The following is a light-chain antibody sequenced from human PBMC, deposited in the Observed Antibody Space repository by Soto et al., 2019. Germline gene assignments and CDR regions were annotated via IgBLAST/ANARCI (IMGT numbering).Light chain of an antibody. Sequence: QAVVTQPASVSGSPGQSITISCTGTSSDVGSYNLVSWYQQHPGKAPKLMIYEVSKRPSGVSNRFSGSKSGNTASLTISGLQAEDEADYYCCSYAGSSYVFGTGTKLTVL. CDR2: EVS. CDR3: CSYAGSSYV. CDR1: SSDVGSYNL. J-gene: IGLJ1*01. V-gene: IGLV2-23*02.